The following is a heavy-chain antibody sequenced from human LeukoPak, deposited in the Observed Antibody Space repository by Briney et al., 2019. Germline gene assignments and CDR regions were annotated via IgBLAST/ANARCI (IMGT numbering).Heavy chain of an antibody. CDR1: GYSISSGYY. D-gene: IGHD6-13*01. Sequence: SETLSLTCTVSGYSISSGYYWGWIRQPPGKGLEWIGSIYHSGSTYYNPSLKSRVTISVDTSKNQFSLKLSSVTAADTAEYYCARDRPGGSSLDYWGQGILVTVSS. CDR2: IYHSGST. J-gene: IGHJ4*02. CDR3: ARDRPGGSSLDY. V-gene: IGHV4-38-2*02.